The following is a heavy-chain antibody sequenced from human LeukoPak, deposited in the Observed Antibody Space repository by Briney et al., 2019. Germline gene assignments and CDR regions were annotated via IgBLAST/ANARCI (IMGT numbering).Heavy chain of an antibody. CDR2: ISGSGSHT. V-gene: IGHV3-23*01. Sequence: GGSLRLSCAASGLTLRNCAVNWVRQAPGKGLEWVSSISGSGSHTYYADSVKGRFTISRDNSKDTASLQLNSLRAEDTAIYFCAKDQNGYNKPVDYWGQGTLVIVSS. CDR3: AKDQNGYNKPVDY. CDR1: GLTLRNCA. D-gene: IGHD3-10*01. J-gene: IGHJ4*02.